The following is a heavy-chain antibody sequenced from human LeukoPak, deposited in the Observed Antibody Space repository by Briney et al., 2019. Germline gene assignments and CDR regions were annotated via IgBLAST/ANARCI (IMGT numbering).Heavy chain of an antibody. V-gene: IGHV4-59*01. CDR2: SSYSGSS. J-gene: IGHJ4*02. Sequence: PSETLSLTCSVSGGSIGTNYWSWIRQVPGKRLEWIGYSSYSGSSNYNPSLKSRVTISVDTSKTQFSLYLNSVTAADTAVYYCARSDTHHIHSSSRHFDYWGQGTLVTVSS. CDR1: GGSIGTNY. D-gene: IGHD6-13*01. CDR3: ARSDTHHIHSSSRHFDY.